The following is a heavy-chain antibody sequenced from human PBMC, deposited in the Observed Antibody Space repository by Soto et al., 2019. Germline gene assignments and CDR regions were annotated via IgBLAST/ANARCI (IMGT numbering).Heavy chain of an antibody. J-gene: IGHJ4*02. Sequence: QVQLQESGPGLVKPSGTLSLTCAVSGGSISSNNWWSWVRQPPRKGLEWIGEIYHSGSTNYNPSLKSRVTISVDKSKNQFSLKLSSVTAADTAVYYCARAFWSGYYIYFDYWGQGTLVTVSS. V-gene: IGHV4-4*02. D-gene: IGHD3-3*01. CDR3: ARAFWSGYYIYFDY. CDR2: IYHSGST. CDR1: GGSISSNNW.